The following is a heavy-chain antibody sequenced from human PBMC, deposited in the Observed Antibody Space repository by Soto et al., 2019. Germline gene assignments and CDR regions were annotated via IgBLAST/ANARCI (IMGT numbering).Heavy chain of an antibody. CDR3: AKARQLRFLEWLPSFFDS. J-gene: IGHJ4*02. V-gene: IGHV3-9*01. CDR2: ISWDSGSI. Sequence: GGSLRLSCAASGFTFGDYTMHWVRQAPGKGLEWVSGISWDSGSIGYADSVRGRFTISRDNAKNSLFLQMNSLREEDTALYYCAKARQLRFLEWLPSFFDSWGQGTLVTVSS. D-gene: IGHD3-3*01. CDR1: GFTFGDYT.